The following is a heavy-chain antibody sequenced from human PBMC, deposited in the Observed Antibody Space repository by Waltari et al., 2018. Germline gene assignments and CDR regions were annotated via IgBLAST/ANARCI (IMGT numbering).Heavy chain of an antibody. J-gene: IGHJ4*02. V-gene: IGHV1-58*02. CDR2: IVVGSGNT. CDR1: GFTFTSSA. D-gene: IGHD6-19*01. Sequence: QMQLVQSGPEVKKPGTSVKVSCKASGFTFTSSAMQWVRQARGQRLEWIGRIVVGSGNTNYAQKFQERVTITRDMSTSTAYMELSSLRSEDTAVYYCAASTILIPGIAVAGSSFDYWGQGTLVTVSS. CDR3: AASTILIPGIAVAGSSFDY.